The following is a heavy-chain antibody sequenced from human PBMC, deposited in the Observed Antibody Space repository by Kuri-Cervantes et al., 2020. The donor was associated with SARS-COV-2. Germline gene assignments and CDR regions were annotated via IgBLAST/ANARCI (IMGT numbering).Heavy chain of an antibody. CDR1: GFTFSGSA. Sequence: GESLKISCAASGFTFSGSAMHWVRQASGKGLEWVGRIRSKANSYATAYAASVKGRFTISRDNAKNSLYLQMNSLRAEDTAVYYRARELPGDYWFDPWGQGTPVTVSS. J-gene: IGHJ5*02. CDR2: IRSKANSYAT. V-gene: IGHV3-73*01. D-gene: IGHD7-27*01. CDR3: ARELPGDYWFDP.